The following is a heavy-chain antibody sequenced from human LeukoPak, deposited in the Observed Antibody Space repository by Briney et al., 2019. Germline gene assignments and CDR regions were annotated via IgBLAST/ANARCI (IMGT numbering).Heavy chain of an antibody. D-gene: IGHD6-19*01. CDR2: IKSKTDGGTT. J-gene: IGHJ4*02. Sequence: GGSLRLSCAASGLTFSNAWMSWVRQAPGKGLEWVGRIKSKTDGGTTDYAAPVKGRFTISRDDSKNTLYLQMNSLKTEDTAVYYCTTDAARSTVAGTRDYWGQGTLVTVSS. CDR3: TTDAARSTVAGTRDY. V-gene: IGHV3-15*01. CDR1: GLTFSNAW.